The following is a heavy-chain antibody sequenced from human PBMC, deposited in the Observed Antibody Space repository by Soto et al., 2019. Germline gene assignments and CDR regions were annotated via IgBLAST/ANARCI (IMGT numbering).Heavy chain of an antibody. D-gene: IGHD3-9*01. CDR1: GFTFSNAW. Sequence: PGGSLRLSCAASGFTFSNAWMSWVRQAPGKGLEWVGRIKSKTDGGTTDYAAPVKGRFTISRDDSKNTLYLQMNSLKTEDTAVYYCSTDRSRYFDFYGMDVWGQGTTVTVSS. J-gene: IGHJ6*02. CDR3: STDRSRYFDFYGMDV. V-gene: IGHV3-15*01. CDR2: IKSKTDGGTT.